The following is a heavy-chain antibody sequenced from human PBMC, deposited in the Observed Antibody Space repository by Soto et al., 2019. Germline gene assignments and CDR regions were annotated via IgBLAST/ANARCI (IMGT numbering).Heavy chain of an antibody. CDR3: ASANDFWSGYSDY. CDR1: GGSISSGDYY. Sequence: SETLSLTCTVSGGSISSGDYYLSWIRQPPGKGLEWIGYIYYSGSTYYNPSLKSRVTISVDTSKNQFSLKLSSVTAADTAVYYCASANDFWSGYSDYWGQGTLVTVS. CDR2: IYYSGST. D-gene: IGHD3-3*01. V-gene: IGHV4-30-4*01. J-gene: IGHJ4*02.